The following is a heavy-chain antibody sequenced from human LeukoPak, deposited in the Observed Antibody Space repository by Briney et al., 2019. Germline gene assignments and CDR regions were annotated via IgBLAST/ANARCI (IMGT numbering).Heavy chain of an antibody. D-gene: IGHD6-13*01. Sequence: PGGSLRLSCAASGFTSSSYAMSWVRQAPGKGLVWVSTISGSGGSTYYADSVKGRFTISRDNSKNTLYLQMNSLRAEDTAVYYCAKEYSSSWIYYFDYWGQGTLVTVSS. CDR2: ISGSGGST. CDR3: AKEYSSSWIYYFDY. CDR1: GFTSSSYA. J-gene: IGHJ4*02. V-gene: IGHV3-23*01.